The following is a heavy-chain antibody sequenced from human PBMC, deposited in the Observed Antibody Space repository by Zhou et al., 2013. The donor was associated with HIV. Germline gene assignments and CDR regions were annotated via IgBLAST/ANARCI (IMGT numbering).Heavy chain of an antibody. Sequence: QVHLVQSGAEVKNPGASVKVSCKASGYTFSAYYMHWVRQAPGQGLEYLGWINPTSGDTRYAQNFQGRVTMTRDTSINTAYMELNRLKSEDTAVYYCARGSGPDFWSGYYNRYFDYWGQGTLVTVSS. CDR1: GYTFSAYY. J-gene: IGHJ4*02. D-gene: IGHD3-3*01. CDR2: INPTSGDT. V-gene: IGHV1-2*02. CDR3: ARGSGPDFWSGYYNRYFDY.